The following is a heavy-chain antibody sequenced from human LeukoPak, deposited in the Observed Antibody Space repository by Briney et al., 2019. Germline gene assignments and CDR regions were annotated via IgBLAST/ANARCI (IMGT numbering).Heavy chain of an antibody. Sequence: ASVKVSCKASGYTFTSYLIHWVRHAHGQGLERMAVINPSGGSTTYAQKFQGRVTMTRDRSTSTVYRELSSLTSEDTAVYYCARGGSGWDAFDIWGQGTMVTVSS. CDR3: ARGGSGWDAFDI. J-gene: IGHJ3*02. CDR1: GYTFTSYL. D-gene: IGHD6-19*01. CDR2: INPSGGST. V-gene: IGHV1-46*01.